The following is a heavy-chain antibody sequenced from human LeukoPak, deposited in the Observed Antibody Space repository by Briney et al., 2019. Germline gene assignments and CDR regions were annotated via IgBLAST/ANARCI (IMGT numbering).Heavy chain of an antibody. V-gene: IGHV4-59*01. CDR3: ARDRQATTAYDAFDI. CDR1: GDSISSYY. Sequence: SETLSLTCTVSGDSISSYYWSWIRQPPGKGLEWIGYIYYSGSTKYNPSLKSRVTISVDTSKDQFSLKLSSVTAADTAVYYCARDRQATTAYDAFDIWGRGTMVTVSS. J-gene: IGHJ3*02. CDR2: IYYSGST. D-gene: IGHD4-17*01.